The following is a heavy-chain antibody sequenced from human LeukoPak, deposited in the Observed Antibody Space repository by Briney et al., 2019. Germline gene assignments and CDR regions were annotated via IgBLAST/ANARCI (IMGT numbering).Heavy chain of an antibody. CDR3: ATRSSWTDY. CDR1: GGSISSSSYY. CDR2: IYYSGST. D-gene: IGHD6-13*01. V-gene: IGHV4-39*01. Sequence: SETLSLTCTVSGGSISSSSYYWGWIRQPPGKGLEWIGSIYYSGSTYSNPSLKSRVTISVDTSKNQFSLTLSSVTAADTAVYYCATRSSWTDYWGQGTLVTVSS. J-gene: IGHJ4*02.